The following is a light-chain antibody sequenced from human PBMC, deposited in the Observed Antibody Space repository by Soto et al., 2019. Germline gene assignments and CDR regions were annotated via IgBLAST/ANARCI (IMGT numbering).Light chain of an antibody. J-gene: IGLJ3*02. CDR1: SSDVGGYNY. V-gene: IGLV2-8*01. Sequence: QSALTQPPSASGSPGQSVTISCTGTSSDVGGYNYVSWYQQYPGRAPKLMIYEVTKLPSGVPDRFSGSKSGNTASLTVSGLQADDEADYYGSSYAASNNFYFVFGGGTKVTVL. CDR3: SSYAASNNFYFV. CDR2: EVT.